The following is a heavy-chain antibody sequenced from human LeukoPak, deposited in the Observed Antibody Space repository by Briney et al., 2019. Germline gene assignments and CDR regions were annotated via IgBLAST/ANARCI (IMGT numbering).Heavy chain of an antibody. V-gene: IGHV3-74*03. CDR2: TNEDGSYA. CDR1: GFTLSSYW. Sequence: GGSLRLSCAASGFTLSSYWVHWVRQPPGKGLMWLSRTNEDGSYAEFADSVKGRFTISRDNAKNTVYLQMNNLRAEDTAVFYCARDFGCSSTSCYRFFDYWGQGTLVTVSS. CDR3: ARDFGCSSTSCYRFFDY. J-gene: IGHJ4*02. D-gene: IGHD2-2*02.